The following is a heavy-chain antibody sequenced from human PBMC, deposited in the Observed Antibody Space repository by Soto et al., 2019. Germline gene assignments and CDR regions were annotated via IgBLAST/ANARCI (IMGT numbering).Heavy chain of an antibody. D-gene: IGHD6-13*01. Sequence: GGSLRLSCAASGLTFRSYWMHWVRQAPGKGLVWVSSISNSGSSAYYTESVKGRFTISRDNSKNTLYLQMNSLTAEDTAVYYCAKDRRSSPRDFDSWGQGTLVTVSS. J-gene: IGHJ4*02. V-gene: IGHV3-23*01. CDR3: AKDRRSSPRDFDS. CDR2: ISNSGSSA. CDR1: GLTFRSYW.